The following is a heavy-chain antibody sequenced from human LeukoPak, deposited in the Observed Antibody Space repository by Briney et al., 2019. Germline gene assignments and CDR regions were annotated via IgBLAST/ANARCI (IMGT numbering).Heavy chain of an antibody. CDR3: ARRYCSSTSCTLDY. CDR2: ISSGTTTI. CDR1: GFTIGGFA. D-gene: IGHD2-2*01. J-gene: IGHJ4*02. Sequence: GGSLRLSCAASGFTIGGFAMTWVRQAPGKGLEWVSYISSGTTTIYYADSVKGRFTISRDNAKNSLYLQMNSLRAEDTAVYYCARRYCSSTSCTLDYWGQGTLVTVSS. V-gene: IGHV3-48*04.